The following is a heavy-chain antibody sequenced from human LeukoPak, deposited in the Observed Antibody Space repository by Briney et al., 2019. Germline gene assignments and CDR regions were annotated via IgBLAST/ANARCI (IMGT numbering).Heavy chain of an antibody. J-gene: IGHJ4*02. CDR3: ARDPFGVVTFDY. V-gene: IGHV4-30-2*01. CDR1: GGSISSGGYY. D-gene: IGHD3-3*01. CDR2: IYHSGST. Sequence: SQTLSLTCTVSGGSISSGGYYWSWIRQPPGKGLEWIGYIYHSGSTYYNPSLKSRVTISVDRSKNQFSLKLSSVTAADTAVYYCARDPFGVVTFDYWGQGTLVTVSS.